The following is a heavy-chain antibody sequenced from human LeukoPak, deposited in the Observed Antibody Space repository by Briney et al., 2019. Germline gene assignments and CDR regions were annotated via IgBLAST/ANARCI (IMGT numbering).Heavy chain of an antibody. CDR3: ARPPPDPPGGWFDP. CDR1: GFTVISNY. J-gene: IGHJ5*02. D-gene: IGHD3-16*01. Sequence: GGSLRLSCAASGFTVISNYMSWVRQAPGKGLEWVSVIYSGGSTYYADSVKGRFTISRDNSKNTLYLQMNSLRAEDTAVYYCARPPPDPPGGWFDPWGQGTLVTVSS. V-gene: IGHV3-66*02. CDR2: IYSGGST.